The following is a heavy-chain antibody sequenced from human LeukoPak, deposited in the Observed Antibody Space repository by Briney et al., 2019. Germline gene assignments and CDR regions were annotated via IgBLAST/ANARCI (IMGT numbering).Heavy chain of an antibody. CDR1: GFTFSSYA. CDR2: ISYDGSNK. V-gene: IGHV3-30*04. CDR3: ARDVDTAMVFRSLDYYYGMDV. Sequence: GRSLRLSCAASGFTFSSYAMHWVRQAPGKGLEWVAVISYDGSNKYYADSVKGRFTISRDNSKNTLYLQMNSLRAEDTAVYYCARDVDTAMVFRSLDYYYGMDVWGKGTTVTVSS. J-gene: IGHJ6*04. D-gene: IGHD5-18*01.